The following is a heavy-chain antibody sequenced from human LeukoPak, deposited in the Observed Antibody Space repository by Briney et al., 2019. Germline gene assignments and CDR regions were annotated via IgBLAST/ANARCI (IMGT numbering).Heavy chain of an antibody. CDR3: ARDSKYYYDSSGYYPPFDY. D-gene: IGHD3-22*01. Sequence: ASVKVSCKASGYTFNDYGISWVRQAPGQGLEWMGWISYDGNIMYSQNFQTRLTMTRDTSTSTAYMELRSLRSDDTAVYYCARDSKYYYDSSGYYPPFDYWGQGTLVTVSS. V-gene: IGHV1-18*01. J-gene: IGHJ4*02. CDR2: ISYDGNI. CDR1: GYTFNDYG.